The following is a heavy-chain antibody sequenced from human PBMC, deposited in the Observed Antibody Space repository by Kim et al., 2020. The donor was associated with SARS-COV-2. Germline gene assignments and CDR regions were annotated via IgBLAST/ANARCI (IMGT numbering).Heavy chain of an antibody. CDR1: GYTFTSYG. D-gene: IGHD3-22*01. CDR2: ISAYNGNT. V-gene: IGHV1-18*04. Sequence: ASVKVSCKASGYTFTSYGISWVRQAPGQGLEWMGWISAYNGNTNYAQKLQGRVTMTTDTSTSTAYMELRSLRSDDTAVYYCAREKDYYDSSGYYIDYWGQGTLVTVSS. CDR3: AREKDYYDSSGYYIDY. J-gene: IGHJ4*02.